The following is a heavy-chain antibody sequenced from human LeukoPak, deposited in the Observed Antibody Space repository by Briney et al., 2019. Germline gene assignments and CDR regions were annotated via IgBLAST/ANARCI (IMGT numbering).Heavy chain of an antibody. CDR1: GGSISSSSYY. J-gene: IGHJ4*02. CDR2: IYYSGST. D-gene: IGHD2-15*01. V-gene: IGHV4-39*07. Sequence: SETLSLTCTVSGGSISSSSYYWGWIRQPPGKGLEWIGSIYYSGSTYYNPSLKSRVTISVDRSKNQFSLKLSSVTAADTAVYYCARGDCSGGSCYPRPYYFDYWGQGTLVTVSS. CDR3: ARGDCSGGSCYPRPYYFDY.